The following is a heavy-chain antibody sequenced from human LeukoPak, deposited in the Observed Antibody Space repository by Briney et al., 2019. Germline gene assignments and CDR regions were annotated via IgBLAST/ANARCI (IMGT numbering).Heavy chain of an antibody. CDR3: ARGKVVTMVRGVIITYFDY. J-gene: IGHJ4*02. V-gene: IGHV1-2*02. CDR1: GYTFTGYY. Sequence: GASVKVSCKTSGYTFTGYYIHWVRQAPGQGLEWMGLVNPSSGGTHYAQKFQGRVTMTRDTSISTVYMELSSLRSEDTAVYYCARGKVVTMVRGVIITYFDYWGQGTLVTVSS. CDR2: VNPSSGGT. D-gene: IGHD3-10*01.